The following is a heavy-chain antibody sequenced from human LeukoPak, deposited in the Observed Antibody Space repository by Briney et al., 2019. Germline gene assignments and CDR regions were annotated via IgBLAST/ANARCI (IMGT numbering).Heavy chain of an antibody. CDR1: GGSISNYY. V-gene: IGHV4-4*07. J-gene: IGHJ5*02. CDR3: ARGYGDFNRGSWFDP. D-gene: IGHD4-17*01. Sequence: SETLSLTCTVSGGSISNYYWIWIRQPAGKGLEWIGRIFTDGSTNYNPSLTSRVTMSVDTSKNQISLRLRSATAADTAVYYCARGYGDFNRGSWFDPWGQGTLVTVSS. CDR2: IFTDGST.